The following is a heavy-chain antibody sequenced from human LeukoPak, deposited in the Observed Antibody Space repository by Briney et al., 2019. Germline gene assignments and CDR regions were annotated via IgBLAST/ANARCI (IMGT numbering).Heavy chain of an antibody. J-gene: IGHJ4*02. V-gene: IGHV4-34*01. D-gene: IGHD5-18*01. CDR3: ARGRGSGGYSYALDY. CDR1: GGSFSGYY. Sequence: PSETLSLTCAVYGGSFSGYYWSWIRQPPGKGLEWIGEINHSGSTNYNPSLKSRVTISVDTSKNQFSLKLSPVTAADTAVYYCARGRGSGGYSYALDYWGQGTLVTVSS. CDR2: INHSGST.